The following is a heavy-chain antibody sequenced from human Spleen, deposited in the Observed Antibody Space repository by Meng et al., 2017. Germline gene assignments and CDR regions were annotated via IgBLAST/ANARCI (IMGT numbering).Heavy chain of an antibody. D-gene: IGHD3-9*01. Sequence: QVQESGPGLVKSPETLSLTCGVSGGSIRSYHWSWIRQPAGKGLEWIGRIYTSGSTNYNPSLKSRVTMSVDTSKNQFSLKLSSVTAADTAVYYCARSAYAINNWFDPWGQGTLVTVSS. CDR2: IYTSGST. CDR1: GGSIRSYH. V-gene: IGHV4-4*07. J-gene: IGHJ5*02. CDR3: ARSAYAINNWFDP.